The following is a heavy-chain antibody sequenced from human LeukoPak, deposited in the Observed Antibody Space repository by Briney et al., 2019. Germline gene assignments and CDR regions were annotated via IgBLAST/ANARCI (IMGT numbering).Heavy chain of an antibody. J-gene: IGHJ4*02. D-gene: IGHD3-16*01. Sequence: GGSLRLSCAASGFTFSRYTMNWVRQAPGKELEWISNIRSESSSTTYADSVKGRFTISRDNAKNSLYLQINSLRAEDTAVYYCVRDLNWAFDYWGQGTLVTVSS. CDR3: VRDLNWAFDY. CDR2: IRSESSST. V-gene: IGHV3-48*01. CDR1: GFTFSRYT.